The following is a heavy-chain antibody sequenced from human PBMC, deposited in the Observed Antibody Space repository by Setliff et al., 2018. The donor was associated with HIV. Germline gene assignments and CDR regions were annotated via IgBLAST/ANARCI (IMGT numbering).Heavy chain of an antibody. CDR3: ARDLGSEQWLPDAFDI. CDR2: IYPDESDS. D-gene: IGHD6-19*01. Sequence: GESLKISCKGSGYSFPTYWIAWVRQMPGKGLEWMGVIYPDESDSRYSPSFRGQVTISADKSINTAYLQMNSLRAEDTALYYCARDLGSEQWLPDAFDICGQGTMVTVSS. J-gene: IGHJ3*02. CDR1: GYSFPTYW. V-gene: IGHV5-51*01.